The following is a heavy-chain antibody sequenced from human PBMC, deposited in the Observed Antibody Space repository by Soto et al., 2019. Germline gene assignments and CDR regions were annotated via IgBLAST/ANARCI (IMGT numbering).Heavy chain of an antibody. CDR1: GYAFTSNP. J-gene: IGHJ6*02. D-gene: IGHD3-16*01. Sequence: ASVKVSCKASGYAFTSNPIQGVRQAPGESLEWVGWINVGNGDTRYSQKFQGRVTITRDTSASTVYMELSSLRSEDTAVYYCARDQGMLIFGGLMTKVRYYYGMDVWGQGTTVTVSS. V-gene: IGHV1-3*01. CDR2: INVGNGDT. CDR3: ARDQGMLIFGGLMTKVRYYYGMDV.